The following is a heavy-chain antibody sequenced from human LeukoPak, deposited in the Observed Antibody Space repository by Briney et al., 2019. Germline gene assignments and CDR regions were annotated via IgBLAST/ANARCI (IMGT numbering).Heavy chain of an antibody. J-gene: IGHJ4*02. V-gene: IGHV3-23*01. CDR1: GFTFSSYG. CDR3: AKIQGFFDY. CDR2: ITGSGGNT. Sequence: GGSLRLSCVASGFTFSSYGMSWVRQAPGKGLEWVSAITGSGGNTYYADSVKGRFTIFRDNSKNTLYLQMNSLRAEDTAVYYCAKIQGFFDYWGQGTLVTVSS.